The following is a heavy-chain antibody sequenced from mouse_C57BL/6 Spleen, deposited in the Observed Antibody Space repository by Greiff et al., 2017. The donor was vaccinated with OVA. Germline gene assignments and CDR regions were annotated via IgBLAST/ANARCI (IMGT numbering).Heavy chain of an antibody. CDR2: ISGGGGNT. CDR1: GFTFSSYS. CDR3: ERHATTVVDYFDD. V-gene: IGHV5-9*01. D-gene: IGHD1-1*01. J-gene: IGHJ2*01. Sequence: EVNLVESGGGLVKPGGSLKLSCAASGFTFSSYSMSWVRQTPEKRLEWVATISGGGGNTYYPERVKGRVTISRDNAKNTLYLQMSSLRSEDSALYSCERHATTVVDYFDDWGQGTTLTVSS.